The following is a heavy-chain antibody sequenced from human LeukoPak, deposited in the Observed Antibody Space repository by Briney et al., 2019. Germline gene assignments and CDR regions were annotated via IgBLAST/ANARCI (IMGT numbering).Heavy chain of an antibody. D-gene: IGHD3-22*01. Sequence: PSETLSLTCTISAASISSSSHHWGWIRQSPGKGLEWIGSIYYGQTIYYNPSLNSRVTISGDTSKKQFSLKLSSVTAADTAVYYCVTYYYGSSAPKRNYWGQGILVTVSS. J-gene: IGHJ4*02. V-gene: IGHV4-39*07. CDR3: VTYYYGSSAPKRNY. CDR2: IYYGQTI. CDR1: AASISSSSHH.